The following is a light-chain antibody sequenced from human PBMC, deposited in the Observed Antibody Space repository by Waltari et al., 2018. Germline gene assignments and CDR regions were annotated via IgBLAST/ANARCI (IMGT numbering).Light chain of an antibody. J-gene: IGKJ2*01. CDR1: QGVSRN. CDR3: QQYNSWPYT. CDR2: GAS. V-gene: IGKV3-15*01. Sequence: EIVMAQSPGTLSESSGERVTPSCRASQGVSRNLAWYQQRPGQAPRLLVYGASTRATGVPASFRGSGSGTDFTLTISSLQSEDFAIYFCQQYNSWPYTFGQGTKLEMK.